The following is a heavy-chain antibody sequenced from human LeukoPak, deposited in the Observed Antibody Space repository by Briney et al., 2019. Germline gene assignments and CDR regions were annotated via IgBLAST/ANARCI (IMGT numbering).Heavy chain of an antibody. D-gene: IGHD3-10*01. CDR1: GGSISSGGYY. V-gene: IGHV4-30-2*01. CDR3: ARVEVRGVIDY. CDR2: IYHSGST. Sequence: PSETLSLTCTVSGGSISSGGYYWSWIRQPPGKGLEWIGYIYHSGSTYYNPSLKSRVTISVDRSKNQFSLKLSSVTAADTAVYYCARVEVRGVIDYWGQGTLVTVSS. J-gene: IGHJ4*02.